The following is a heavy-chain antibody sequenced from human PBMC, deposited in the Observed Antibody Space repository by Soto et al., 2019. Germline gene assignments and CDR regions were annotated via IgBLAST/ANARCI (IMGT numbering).Heavy chain of an antibody. J-gene: IGHJ6*03. CDR2: ITWHSGTI. D-gene: IGHD3-16*01. CDR3: AKEMITFGDFNYYYMDV. V-gene: IGHV3-9*01. Sequence: EVQLVEDGGCLVQPGRSLRLACAASGFTFDQYTMHWVRQAPGKGLEWVSSITWHSGTIGYADSVKGRFTISRDNAKNCLYLQMNSLRGEDTALYYCAKEMITFGDFNYYYMDVWGNGTTVTVSS. CDR1: GFTFDQYT.